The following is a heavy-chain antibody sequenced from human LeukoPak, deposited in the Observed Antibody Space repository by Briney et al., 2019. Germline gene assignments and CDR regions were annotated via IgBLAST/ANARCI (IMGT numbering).Heavy chain of an antibody. D-gene: IGHD3-10*01. Sequence: GGSLRLSCAASGFTFSSYEMNWVRQAPGKGLEWVAVISNDGSNKYYADSVKGRFTISRDNSKNTLYLQMNSLRAEDTAVYYCARGRGAFDIWGQGTMVTVSS. CDR1: GFTFSSYE. V-gene: IGHV3-30*03. J-gene: IGHJ3*02. CDR2: ISNDGSNK. CDR3: ARGRGAFDI.